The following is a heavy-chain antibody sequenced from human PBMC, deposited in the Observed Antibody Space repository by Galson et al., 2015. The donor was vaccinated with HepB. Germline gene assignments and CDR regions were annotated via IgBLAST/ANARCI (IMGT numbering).Heavy chain of an antibody. Sequence: SLRLSCAASGFTFSSYAMHWVRQAPGKGLEWVAVISYDGSNKYYADSVKGRFTISRDNSKNTLYLQMNSLRAEDTAVYYCARDMIGDHVGYYFDYWGQGTLVTVSS. J-gene: IGHJ4*02. CDR2: ISYDGSNK. CDR3: ARDMIGDHVGYYFDY. CDR1: GFTFSSYA. D-gene: IGHD4-17*01. V-gene: IGHV3-30*04.